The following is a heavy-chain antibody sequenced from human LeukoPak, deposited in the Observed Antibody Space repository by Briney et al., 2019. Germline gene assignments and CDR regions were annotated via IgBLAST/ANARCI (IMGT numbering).Heavy chain of an antibody. D-gene: IGHD6-13*01. V-gene: IGHV4-59*01. Sequence: SETQSLTCTVSGGSISSYYWSWLRQPPGKGLEWIGYIYYSGSTNYNPSLKSRVTISVDTSKNQFSLKLSSVTAADTAVYYCARYSSSWNFDYWGQGTLVTVSS. CDR1: GGSISSYY. CDR2: IYYSGST. CDR3: ARYSSSWNFDY. J-gene: IGHJ4*02.